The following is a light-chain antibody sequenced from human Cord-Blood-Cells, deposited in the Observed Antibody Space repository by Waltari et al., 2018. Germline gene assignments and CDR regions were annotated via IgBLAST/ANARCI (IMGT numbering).Light chain of an antibody. CDR3: QQSYSTPWT. CDR1: PSISSY. CDR2: DAS. J-gene: IGKJ1*01. Sequence: DLQMTPSPSSLSASVGDRVTITCRASPSISSYLNWYQQKPGKAPKLLIYDASSLQSGVPSRFSGSGAGTDFTLTISSLQPEDFATYYCQQSYSTPWTFGQGTKVEIK. V-gene: IGKV1-39*01.